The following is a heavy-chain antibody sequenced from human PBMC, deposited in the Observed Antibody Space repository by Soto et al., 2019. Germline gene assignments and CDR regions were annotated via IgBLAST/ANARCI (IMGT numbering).Heavy chain of an antibody. CDR1: GGSISSSSYY. J-gene: IGHJ6*02. CDR3: ARCIVGATTQYYYYGMDV. V-gene: IGHV4-39*07. CDR2: IYYSGST. D-gene: IGHD1-26*01. Sequence: SETLSLTCTVSGGSISSSSYYWGWIRQPPGKGLEWIGSIYYSGSTYYNPSLKSRVTISVDTSKNQFSLKLSSVTAADTAVYYCARCIVGATTQYYYYGMDVWGQGTTVTVSS.